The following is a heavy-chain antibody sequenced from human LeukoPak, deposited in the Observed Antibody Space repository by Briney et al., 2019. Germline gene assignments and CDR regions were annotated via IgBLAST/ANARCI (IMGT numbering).Heavy chain of an antibody. CDR2: ISWNSGSI. Sequence: GRSLRLSCAASGFTFDDYAMHWVRQAPGKGLEWVSGISWNSGSIGYADSVKGRFTISRDNAKNSLYLQMNSLRAEDMALYYCAKESSSGYYFDYWGREPWSPSPQ. D-gene: IGHD6-19*01. CDR3: AKESSSGYYFDY. J-gene: IGHJ4*02. CDR1: GFTFDDYA. V-gene: IGHV3-9*03.